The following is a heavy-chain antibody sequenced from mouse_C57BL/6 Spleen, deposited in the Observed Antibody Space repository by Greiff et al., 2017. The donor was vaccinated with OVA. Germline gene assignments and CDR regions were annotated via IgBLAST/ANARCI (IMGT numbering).Heavy chain of an antibody. J-gene: IGHJ4*01. CDR3: ARKEYPYHYAMDY. CDR1: GFTFSSYS. V-gene: IGHV5-9*04. D-gene: IGHD5-1*01. Sequence: EVHVVESGGGLVKPGGSLKLSCAASGFTFSSYSMSWVRQTPGQRLEWVATISGGGGNTYYPDSVKGRFTISIDNAKNTLYLQMSSLRSEDTAVDYCARKEYPYHYAMDYWGQGTSVTVSS. CDR2: ISGGGGNT.